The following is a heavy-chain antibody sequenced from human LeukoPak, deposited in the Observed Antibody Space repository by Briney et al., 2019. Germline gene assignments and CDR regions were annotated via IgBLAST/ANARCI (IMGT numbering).Heavy chain of an antibody. Sequence: SSETLSLTCTVSGGSISSSTYYWGWIRRPPGKGLEWIGSIYYSGSTYYNPSLKSRVTVSVDTSKNQFSLDLSSVTAADTAVYYCVRGSTLRHYQYWGQGTLVTVSS. J-gene: IGHJ4*02. V-gene: IGHV4-39*01. D-gene: IGHD3-16*01. CDR2: IYYSGST. CDR1: GGSISSSTYY. CDR3: VRGSTLRHYQY.